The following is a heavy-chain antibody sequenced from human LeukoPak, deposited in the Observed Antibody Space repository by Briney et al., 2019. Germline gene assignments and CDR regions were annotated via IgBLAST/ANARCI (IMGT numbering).Heavy chain of an antibody. Sequence: SETLSLTCTVSGGSISSGGYYWSWIRQHPGKGLEWIGYIYYSGSIYYNPSLKSRVTISVDTSKNQSSLKLSSVTAADTAVYYCARGHYYDSSGYYLPDDYWGQGTLVTVSS. J-gene: IGHJ4*02. D-gene: IGHD3-22*01. CDR1: GGSISSGGYY. V-gene: IGHV4-31*03. CDR3: ARGHYYDSSGYYLPDDY. CDR2: IYYSGSI.